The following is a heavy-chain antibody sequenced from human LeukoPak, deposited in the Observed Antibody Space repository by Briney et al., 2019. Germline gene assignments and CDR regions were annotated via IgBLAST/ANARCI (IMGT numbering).Heavy chain of an antibody. J-gene: IGHJ6*02. CDR2: ISGGGDST. Sequence: GGSLRLSCAASGFTFSNYAMSWVRQAPGKGLEWVSAISGGGDSTYYADSVKGRFTISRDSSKNTLYLQMNSLRVEDTAIYYCAKGGSPVTYYCYMMDVWGQGTTVTVSS. V-gene: IGHV3-23*01. D-gene: IGHD4-17*01. CDR3: AKGGSPVTYYCYMMDV. CDR1: GFTFSNYA.